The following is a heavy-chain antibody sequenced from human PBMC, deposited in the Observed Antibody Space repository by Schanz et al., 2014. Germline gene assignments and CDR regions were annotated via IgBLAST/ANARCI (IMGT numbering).Heavy chain of an antibody. V-gene: IGHV1-18*01. D-gene: IGHD3-9*01. Sequence: ISWVRQPHGQCLELLGWISIYTGNTIYGQKVQGRVPMTTDTSTNTAYMELRSLRSDDTVLYYCAKAEYDMLPATYSRLDTWGNGPMVTVSS. CDR3: AKAEYDMLPATYSRLDT. CDR2: ISIYTGNT. J-gene: IGHJ5*01.